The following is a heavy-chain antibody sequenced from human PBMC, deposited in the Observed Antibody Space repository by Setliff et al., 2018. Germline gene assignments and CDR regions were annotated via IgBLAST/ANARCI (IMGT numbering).Heavy chain of an antibody. CDR3: ARHPYYYGSGTYLDNNNRWFDP. CDR2: IYPGDSIT. J-gene: IGHJ5*02. V-gene: IGHV5-51*01. CDR1: GYSYASYW. Sequence: GESLKISCKGSGYSYASYWIGWVRQMPGKGLEWMGIIYPGDSITRYSPSFQGQVTISVDKSINTAYLQWSSLRASGTAIYYCARHPYYYGSGTYLDNNNRWFDPWGQGTLVTVSS. D-gene: IGHD3-10*01.